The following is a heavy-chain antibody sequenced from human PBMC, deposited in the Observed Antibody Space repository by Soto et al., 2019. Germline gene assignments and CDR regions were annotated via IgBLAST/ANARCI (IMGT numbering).Heavy chain of an antibody. CDR1: GGSFSDYY. Sequence: AETLSLTCAVYGGSFSDYYWSWIRQPPGKGLEWIGEINHSGSTNYNPSLKSRVTISVDTSKNQFSLKLSSVTAADTAVYYCARRRDYGGNPIDYWGQGTLVTVSS. J-gene: IGHJ4*02. D-gene: IGHD4-17*01. CDR3: ARRRDYGGNPIDY. CDR2: INHSGST. V-gene: IGHV4-34*01.